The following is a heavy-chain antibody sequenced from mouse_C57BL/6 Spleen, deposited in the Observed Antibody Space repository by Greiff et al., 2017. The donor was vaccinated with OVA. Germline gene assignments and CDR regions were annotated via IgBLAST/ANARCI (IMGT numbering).Heavy chain of an antibody. Sequence: QVQLQPSGPGLVQPSQSLSITCTVSGFSLTSYGVHWVRQSPGKGLEWLGGIWRCGSAAYNAAFISRMSISKDNSKSQVFFKMHSMQADDTAIYYCARRRYGDYFDYWGQGTTLTVSS. CDR2: IWRCGSA. D-gene: IGHD1-1*01. CDR1: GFSLTSYG. CDR3: ARRRYGDYFDY. J-gene: IGHJ2*01. V-gene: IGHV2-2*01.